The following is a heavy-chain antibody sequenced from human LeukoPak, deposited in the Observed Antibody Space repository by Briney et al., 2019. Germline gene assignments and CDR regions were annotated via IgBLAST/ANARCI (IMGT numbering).Heavy chain of an antibody. V-gene: IGHV1-69*13. J-gene: IGHJ5*02. CDR1: GGTFSSYA. CDR2: IVPIFGTA. CDR3: ARWRAVSGWYPRVERFDP. D-gene: IGHD6-19*01. Sequence: SVKVSCKASGGTFSSYAISWVRQAPGQGLEWMGGIVPIFGTANYAQKFQGRVTITADESTSTAYMELSSLRSEDTAVYYCARWRAVSGWYPRVERFDPWGQGTLVTVSS.